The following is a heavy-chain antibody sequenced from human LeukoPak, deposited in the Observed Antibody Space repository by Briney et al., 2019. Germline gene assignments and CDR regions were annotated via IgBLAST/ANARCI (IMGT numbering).Heavy chain of an antibody. D-gene: IGHD3-3*01. V-gene: IGHV1-8*01. CDR2: MNPNSGNT. CDR1: GYTFTSYD. CDR3: ARGPDFWSGYYQYYFDY. J-gene: IGHJ4*02. Sequence: ASVKVSRKASGYTFTSYDINWVRQATGQGLEWMGWMNPNSGNTGYAQKFQGRVTMTRNTSISTAYMELSSLRSEDTAVYYCARGPDFWSGYYQYYFDYWGQGTLVTVSS.